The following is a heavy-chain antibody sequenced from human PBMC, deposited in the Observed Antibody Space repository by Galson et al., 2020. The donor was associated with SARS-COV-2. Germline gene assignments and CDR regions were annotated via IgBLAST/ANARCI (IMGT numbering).Heavy chain of an antibody. CDR3: ARRSAAPNYDYSYYYYMDV. Sequence: PSLHWTVSGGAISSGAYYWNWIRPHPEKGLEWLGYIHYSGSTYYTPSLKSRVTISIDTSKNQFSLRLSSVTAADTAVYYCARRSAAPNYDYSYYYYMDVWGKGTTVTVSS. CDR2: IHYSGST. D-gene: IGHD3-16*01. CDR1: GGAISSGAYY. J-gene: IGHJ6*03. V-gene: IGHV4-31*02.